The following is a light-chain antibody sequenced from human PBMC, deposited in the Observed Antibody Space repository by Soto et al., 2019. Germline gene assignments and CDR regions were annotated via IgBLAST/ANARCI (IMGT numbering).Light chain of an antibody. CDR3: SSYTSSSTRV. V-gene: IGLV2-14*01. CDR2: EVS. Sequence: QSALTQPASVSGSPGQSITISCTGTSSDVGGYNYVSWYQQHPGKAPKLMIYEVSNRPSGVSDRFSASKSDNTASLTISGLQAEDEGHYYCSSYTSSSTRVFGGGTKGTVL. CDR1: SSDVGGYNY. J-gene: IGLJ2*01.